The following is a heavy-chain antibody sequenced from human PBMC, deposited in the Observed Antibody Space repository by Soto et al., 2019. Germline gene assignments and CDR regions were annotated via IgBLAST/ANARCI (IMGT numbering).Heavy chain of an antibody. D-gene: IGHD3-10*01. Sequence: GGSLRLACAASVFTFVTTDMRWVRQAPGEGLEWVSTIDGSGGITYYADSVKGRFTISRDNSRNTVYLQMNSLRGDDTALYYCVKNSGWFNTWGQGALVTAPQ. J-gene: IGHJ5*02. V-gene: IGHV3-23*01. CDR2: IDGSGGIT. CDR1: VFTFVTTD. CDR3: VKNSGWFNT.